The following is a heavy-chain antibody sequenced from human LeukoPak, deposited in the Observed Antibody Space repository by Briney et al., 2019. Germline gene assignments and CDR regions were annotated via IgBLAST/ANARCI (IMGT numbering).Heavy chain of an antibody. Sequence: SETLSLTCTVSGGSISSYYWSWIRQPPGKGLEWIGYIYYSGSTNYNPSLKSRVTISVDTSKNQFSLKLSSVTAADTAVYYCARDGKTYYDSSGYPPLHDAFNIWGQGTMVTVSS. CDR1: GGSISSYY. V-gene: IGHV4-59*01. D-gene: IGHD3-22*01. CDR3: ARDGKTYYDSSGYPPLHDAFNI. CDR2: IYYSGST. J-gene: IGHJ3*02.